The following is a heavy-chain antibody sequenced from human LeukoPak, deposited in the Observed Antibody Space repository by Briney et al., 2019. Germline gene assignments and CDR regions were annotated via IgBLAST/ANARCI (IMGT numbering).Heavy chain of an antibody. D-gene: IGHD1-26*01. J-gene: IGHJ6*02. CDR3: ARHSGSYYYYYGMDV. CDR2: ISAYNGNT. V-gene: IGHV1-18*01. Sequence: ASVKVSCKASGYTFTSYGISWVRQAPGQGLEWMGWISAYNGNTNYAQKLQGRVTMTTDTSTSTAYMELRSLGSDDTAVYYCARHSGSYYYYYGMDVWGQGTTVTVSS. CDR1: GYTFTSYG.